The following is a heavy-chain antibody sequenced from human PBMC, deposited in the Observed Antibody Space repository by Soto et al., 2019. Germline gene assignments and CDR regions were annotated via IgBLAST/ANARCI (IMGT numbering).Heavy chain of an antibody. CDR3: ARELLWFGQLSSYFDY. D-gene: IGHD3-10*01. Sequence: QITLKESGPTLVKPTQTLTMTCTFSGFSLSTSGVGVGWIRQPPGKALQWLALIYWNDDKRYSPSLKSTLTITKDTSKNQVVLTMTNMDPVDTATYYCARELLWFGQLSSYFDYWGQGTLVTVSS. V-gene: IGHV2-5*01. J-gene: IGHJ4*02. CDR1: GFSLSTSGVG. CDR2: IYWNDDK.